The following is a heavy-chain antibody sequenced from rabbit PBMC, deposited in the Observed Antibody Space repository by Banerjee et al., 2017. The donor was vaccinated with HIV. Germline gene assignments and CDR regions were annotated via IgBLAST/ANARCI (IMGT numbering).Heavy chain of an antibody. CDR2: IHTGDRST. J-gene: IGHJ4*01. CDR3: AGGSGWLIDFNL. CDR1: GFTISSTYH. V-gene: IGHV1S7*01. Sequence: QLKETGGGLVQPGGSLTLSCKASGFTISSTYHMSWVRQAPGKGLEWIGIIHTGDRSTQYASWVNGRFTISSDNAQNTVDLQMTSLTAADTATYFCAGGSGWLIDFNLWGPGTLVTVS. D-gene: IGHD4-1*01.